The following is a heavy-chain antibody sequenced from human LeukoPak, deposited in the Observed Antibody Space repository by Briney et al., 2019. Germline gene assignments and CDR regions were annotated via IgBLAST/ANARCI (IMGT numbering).Heavy chain of an antibody. CDR2: IYYSGST. V-gene: IGHV4-30-4*01. D-gene: IGHD2-21*01. Sequence: SETLSLTCTVSGGSISSGDYYWSWIRQPPGKGLEWIGYIYYSGSTYYNPSLKSRVTISVDTSKNQFSLKLSSVTAADAAVYYCARLHIVVVIAIPVEAFDIWGQGTMVTVSS. CDR3: ARLHIVVVIAIPVEAFDI. J-gene: IGHJ3*02. CDR1: GGSISSGDYY.